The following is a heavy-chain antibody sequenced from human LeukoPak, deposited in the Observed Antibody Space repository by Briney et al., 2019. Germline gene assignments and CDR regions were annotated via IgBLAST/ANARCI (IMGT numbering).Heavy chain of an antibody. CDR3: ARETDSSGYYSLYYYYGMDV. Sequence: GGSLRLSCAASGFTFSSYAMHWVRQAPGKGLEWVAVISYDGSNKYYADSVKGRFTISRDNSKNTLYLQMNSLRGEDTAVYYCARETDSSGYYSLYYYYGMDVWGQGTTVTVSS. J-gene: IGHJ6*02. D-gene: IGHD3-22*01. V-gene: IGHV3-30-3*01. CDR2: ISYDGSNK. CDR1: GFTFSSYA.